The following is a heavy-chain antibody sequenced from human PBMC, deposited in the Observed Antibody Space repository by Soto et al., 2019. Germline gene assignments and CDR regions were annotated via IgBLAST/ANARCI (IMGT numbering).Heavy chain of an antibody. CDR3: ARGRNIDYTSSVVDY. CDR2: IKHSGST. CDR1: GGSFSGYY. Sequence: QVQLQQWGAGLLKPSETLSLTCAVYGGSFSGYYWSWIRQPPGKGLEWIGEIKHSGSTNYNPSLKSRVTISVDTSKNQFSLKLSSVTAADTAVYYCARGRNIDYTSSVVDYWGQGTLVTVSS. J-gene: IGHJ4*02. D-gene: IGHD4-4*01. V-gene: IGHV4-34*01.